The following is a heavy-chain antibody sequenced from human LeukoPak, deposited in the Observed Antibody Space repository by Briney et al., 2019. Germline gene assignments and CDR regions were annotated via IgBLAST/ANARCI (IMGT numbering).Heavy chain of an antibody. CDR1: GASISNYH. J-gene: IGHJ4*02. D-gene: IGHD4-23*01. V-gene: IGHV4-59*01. CDR2: IYYSGSL. Sequence: PSEPLSLTCTVSGASISNYHWSWIRQPPGKGLEWIGYIYYSGSLNYNPSLKSRVTMSVDMSKNQFSLKLTSVSAADTAVYYCARHDYGRNSPRAYCDHWGQGTLVTVSS. CDR3: ARHDYGRNSPRAYCDH.